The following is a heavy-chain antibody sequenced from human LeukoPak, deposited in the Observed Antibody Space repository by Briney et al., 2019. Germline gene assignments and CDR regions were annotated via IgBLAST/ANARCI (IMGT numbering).Heavy chain of an antibody. V-gene: IGHV1-69*13. J-gene: IGHJ3*02. CDR1: GGTFSGYA. CDR3: ARSYYYDSSGYPNDAFDI. D-gene: IGHD3-22*01. CDR2: IIPIFGTA. Sequence: SVKVSCKASGGTFSGYAISWVRQAPGQGLEWMGGIIPIFGTANYAQKFQGRVTITADESASTAYMELSSLRSEDTAVYYCARSYYYDSSGYPNDAFDIWGQGTMVTVSS.